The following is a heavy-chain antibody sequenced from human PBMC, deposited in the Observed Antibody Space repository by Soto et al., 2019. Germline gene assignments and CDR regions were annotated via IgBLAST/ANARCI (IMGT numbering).Heavy chain of an antibody. D-gene: IGHD3-22*01. CDR1: GFTFSSYV. Sequence: GGSLRLSCAASGFTFSSYVMHWVRQAPGKGLEWVSCITNSSNNIYYADSVKGRFTISRDNAKNSLYLQMNSLRAEDTAVYYCARDDYYDSSGYLVAFDSWGQGTMVTVSS. CDR3: ARDDYYDSSGYLVAFDS. V-gene: IGHV3-48*01. J-gene: IGHJ3*02. CDR2: ITNSSNNI.